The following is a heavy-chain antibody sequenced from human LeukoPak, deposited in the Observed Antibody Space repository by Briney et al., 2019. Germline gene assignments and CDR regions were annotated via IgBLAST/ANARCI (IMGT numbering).Heavy chain of an antibody. CDR1: GYTFTSYD. Sequence: ASVKVSCKASGYTFTSYDINWVRQAPGQGLEWMGWMNPNSGNTGYAQKFQGRVTMTRNTSISTAYMELSSLRSEDTAVYYCARYYYGSGSSPWYWGQGTLVTVSS. J-gene: IGHJ4*02. V-gene: IGHV1-8*01. CDR3: ARYYYGSGSSPWY. CDR2: MNPNSGNT. D-gene: IGHD3-10*01.